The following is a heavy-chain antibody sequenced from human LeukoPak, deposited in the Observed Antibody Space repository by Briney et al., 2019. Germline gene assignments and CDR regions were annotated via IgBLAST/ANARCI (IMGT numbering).Heavy chain of an antibody. CDR3: ARGARWFGESYYFDY. CDR1: GYTFTSYA. Sequence: ASVKVSCKASGYTFTSYAMHWVRQAPGQRLEWMGWINAGNGNTKYSQKFQGRVTITRDTSASTAYMELSSLRSEDTAVYYCARGARWFGESYYFDYWGQGTLVTVSS. CDR2: INAGNGNT. V-gene: IGHV1-3*01. J-gene: IGHJ4*02. D-gene: IGHD3-10*01.